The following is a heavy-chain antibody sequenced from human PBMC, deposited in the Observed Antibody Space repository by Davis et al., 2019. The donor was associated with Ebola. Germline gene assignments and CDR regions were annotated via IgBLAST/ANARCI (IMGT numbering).Heavy chain of an antibody. CDR3: TRSCGGDCERDY. CDR2: IRSKANSYAT. J-gene: IGHJ4*02. D-gene: IGHD2-21*02. V-gene: IGHV3-73*01. CDR1: GFPFSGSA. Sequence: PGRSLRPSFPASGFPFSGSAMPWVRQASGQGLEWVGRIRSKANSYATAYAASVKGRFTISRDDSKNTAYLQMNSLKTEDTAVYYCTRSCGGDCERDYWGQGTLVTVSS.